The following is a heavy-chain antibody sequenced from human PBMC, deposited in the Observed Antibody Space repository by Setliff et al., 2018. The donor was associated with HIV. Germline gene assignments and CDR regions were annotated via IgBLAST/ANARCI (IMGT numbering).Heavy chain of an antibody. CDR2: IRYDGSNK. J-gene: IGHJ3*02. D-gene: IGHD3-10*02. Sequence: GGSLRLSCAASGFTFSSYGMHWVRQAPGKGLEWVAFIRYDGSNKYYADSVKGRFTISRDNSKNTLYLQMNSLRDEDTAVYYCAKVLVFGIDVFDIWGQGTMVTVSS. CDR3: AKVLVFGIDVFDI. V-gene: IGHV3-30*02. CDR1: GFTFSSYG.